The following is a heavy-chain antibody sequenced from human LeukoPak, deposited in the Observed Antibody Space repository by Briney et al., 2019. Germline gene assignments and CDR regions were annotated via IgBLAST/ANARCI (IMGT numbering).Heavy chain of an antibody. V-gene: IGHV3-66*01. CDR1: GFAVSSNY. CDR3: AKDHRGSYGY. Sequence: GGSLRLSCAASGFAVSSNYMSWVRQAPGKGLEWVSVIYSGGSTYYADSVKGRFTISRDNSKNTLYLQMNSLRAEDTAVYYCAKDHRGSYGYWGQGTLVTVSS. J-gene: IGHJ4*02. CDR2: IYSGGST. D-gene: IGHD1-26*01.